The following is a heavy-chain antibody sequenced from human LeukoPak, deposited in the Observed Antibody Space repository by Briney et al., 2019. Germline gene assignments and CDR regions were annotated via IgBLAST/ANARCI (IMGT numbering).Heavy chain of an antibody. Sequence: PSETLSLTCAVSGGSINTYYWSWIRQPPGKGLEWVGYIYSTGNTNYNPSLKGRVTISLDTSKNQFSLNLSSVTAADTAVYYCAKHDTVFGAAHFYMDVWGKGTTVTVSS. CDR3: AKHDTVFGAAHFYMDV. CDR2: IYSTGNT. J-gene: IGHJ6*03. D-gene: IGHD3-3*01. V-gene: IGHV4-4*09. CDR1: GGSINTYY.